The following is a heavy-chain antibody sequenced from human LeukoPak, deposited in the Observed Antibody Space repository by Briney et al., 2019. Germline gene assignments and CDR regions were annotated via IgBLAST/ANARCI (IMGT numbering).Heavy chain of an antibody. CDR2: IKQDGSEK. CDR3: ARETTGDPFDY. Sequence: GGSLRLSCAASGFTFSSYWMSWVRQAPGKGLEWVANIKQDGSEKYYVDSVKGRFTTSRDNAKNSLYLQMNSLRAEDTALYYCARETTGDPFDYWGQGTLVTVSS. J-gene: IGHJ4*02. CDR1: GFTFSSYW. D-gene: IGHD7-27*01. V-gene: IGHV3-7*01.